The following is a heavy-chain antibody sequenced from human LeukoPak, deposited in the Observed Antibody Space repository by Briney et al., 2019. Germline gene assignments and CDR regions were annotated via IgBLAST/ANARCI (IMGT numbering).Heavy chain of an antibody. CDR1: GGSISSSSYY. CDR2: IYYTGST. Sequence: SETLSLTCTVSGGSISSSSYYWGWIRQPPGKGLEWLGNIYYTGSTNYNPSLKSRVTISVDTSKNQFSLKLSSVTAADTAVYYCARDPYGDYSYFDYWGQGTLVTVSS. J-gene: IGHJ4*02. CDR3: ARDPYGDYSYFDY. D-gene: IGHD4-17*01. V-gene: IGHV4-39*07.